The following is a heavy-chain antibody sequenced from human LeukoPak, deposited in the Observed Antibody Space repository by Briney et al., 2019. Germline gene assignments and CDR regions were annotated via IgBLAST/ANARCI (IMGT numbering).Heavy chain of an antibody. V-gene: IGHV1-69*13. J-gene: IGHJ3*02. CDR2: IIPIFGTA. CDR1: GGTFSSYA. CDR3: ASSTMIVVVLRYDAFDI. D-gene: IGHD3-22*01. Sequence: GASVKVSCKASGGTFSSYAISWVRQAPGQGLEWMGGIIPIFGTANYAQKFQGRVTITADESTSTAYMELSSLRSEDTAVYYCASSTMIVVVLRYDAFDIWGQGTMVTVSS.